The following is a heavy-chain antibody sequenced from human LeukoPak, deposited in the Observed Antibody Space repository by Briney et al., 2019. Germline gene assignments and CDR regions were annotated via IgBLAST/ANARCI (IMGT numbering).Heavy chain of an antibody. D-gene: IGHD4-11*01. V-gene: IGHV1-18*01. CDR2: ISAYNGNT. J-gene: IGHJ4*02. CDR3: ARVRRLYSNPDW. CDR1: GYTFTSYG. Sequence: ASVKVSCKASGYTFTSYGISWVRQAPGQGLEWMGWISAYNGNTNYGQMLQGRVAMTTDTSTSTAYMELRSLRSDDTAVYYCARVRRLYSNPDWWGQGTLVTVSS.